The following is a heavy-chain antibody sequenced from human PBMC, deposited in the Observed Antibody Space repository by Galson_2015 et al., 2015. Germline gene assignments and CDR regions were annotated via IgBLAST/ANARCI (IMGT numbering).Heavy chain of an antibody. J-gene: IGHJ3*02. CDR3: ARFQRDGYKMGTFDI. CDR1: GYSFTSYW. D-gene: IGHD5-24*01. V-gene: IGHV5-51*01. Sequence: QSGAEVKKPGESLKISCKGSGYSFTSYWIGWVRQMPGKGLECMGIIHPGDSDTRYSPSFQGQVTFSADKSISTAYLQWSSLKASDTAMYYCARFQRDGYKMGTFDIWGQGTVVTVPS. CDR2: IHPGDSDT.